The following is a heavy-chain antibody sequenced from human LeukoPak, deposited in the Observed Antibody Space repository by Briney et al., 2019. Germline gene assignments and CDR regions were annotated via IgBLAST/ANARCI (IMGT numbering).Heavy chain of an antibody. CDR2: ISSSSSYI. CDR3: ARVGYSYGYWGIYYFDY. D-gene: IGHD5-18*01. CDR1: GFTFSSYS. J-gene: IGHJ4*02. Sequence: PGGSLRFSCAASGFTFSSYSMNWVRQAPGKGLEWVSSISSSSSYIYYADSVKGRFTISRDNAKNSLYLQMNSLRAEDTAVYYCARVGYSYGYWGIYYFDYWGQGTLVTVSS. V-gene: IGHV3-21*01.